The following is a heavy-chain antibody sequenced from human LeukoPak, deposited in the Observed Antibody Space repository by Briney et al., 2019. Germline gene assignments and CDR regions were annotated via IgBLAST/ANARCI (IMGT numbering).Heavy chain of an antibody. CDR3: ARVGRVRGYSSGWYLGY. V-gene: IGHV1-46*01. Sequence: GASVKVSCKASGYTFTSYYMHWVRQAPGQGLEWMGIINPSGGSTSYAQKFQGRVTMTRDMSTSTVYMELSSLRSEDTAVYYCARVGRVRGYSSGWYLGYWGQGTLVTVSS. D-gene: IGHD6-19*01. CDR1: GYTFTSYY. J-gene: IGHJ4*02. CDR2: INPSGGST.